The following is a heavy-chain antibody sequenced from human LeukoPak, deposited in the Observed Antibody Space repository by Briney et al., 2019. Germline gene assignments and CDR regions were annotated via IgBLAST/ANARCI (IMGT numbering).Heavy chain of an antibody. CDR2: IIPILGIA. D-gene: IGHD4-17*01. V-gene: IGHV1-69*04. CDR1: GGTFSSYA. J-gene: IGHJ4*02. Sequence: ASVKVSCKASGGTFSSYAISWVRQAPGQGLEWMGRIIPILGIANYAQKFQRRVTITADKSTSTAYMELSSLRSEDTAAYYCAREDPTVTTYVDYWGKGTLVSVSS. CDR3: AREDPTVTTYVDY.